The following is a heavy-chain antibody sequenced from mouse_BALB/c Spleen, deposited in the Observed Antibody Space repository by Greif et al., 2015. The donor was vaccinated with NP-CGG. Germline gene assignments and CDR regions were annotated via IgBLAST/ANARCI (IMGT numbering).Heavy chain of an antibody. CDR3: ARVITGYWYFDV. CDR1: GFNIKDTY. CDR2: IDPANGNT. D-gene: IGHD2-4*01. J-gene: IGHJ1*01. Sequence: EVQGVESGAELVKPGASAKLSCTASGFNIKDTYMHWVKQRPEQGLEWIGRIDPANGNTKYDPKFQGKATITADTSSNTAYLQLSSLTSEDTAVYYCARVITGYWYFDVWGAGTTVTVSS. V-gene: IGHV14-3*02.